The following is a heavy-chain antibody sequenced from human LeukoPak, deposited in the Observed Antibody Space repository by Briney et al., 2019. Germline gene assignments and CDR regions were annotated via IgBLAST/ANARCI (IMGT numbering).Heavy chain of an antibody. Sequence: SETLSLTCTVSGGSITSYYWSWIRQSPGKGREYIGYISYNGSPNCNPSLKSRVTISIDTSKSQISLNLISVTAADTAVYYCARGLHDYGDLPLGYWGQGTLVTVSS. V-gene: IGHV4-59*01. D-gene: IGHD4-17*01. CDR3: ARGLHDYGDLPLGY. J-gene: IGHJ4*02. CDR2: ISYNGSP. CDR1: GGSITSYY.